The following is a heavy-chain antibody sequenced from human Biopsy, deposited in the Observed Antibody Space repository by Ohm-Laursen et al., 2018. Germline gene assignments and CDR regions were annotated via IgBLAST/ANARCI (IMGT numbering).Heavy chain of an antibody. V-gene: IGHV4-38-2*01. CDR3: ARVAGGYAYYYGMDV. CDR1: GYSVTNDYY. Sequence: SETLSLTCAVSGYSVTNDYYWGWIRQPPGKGLEWIGNIYYDGITYYNPSLKSRVAMSVDMSKNQFSLRLTSVTAADTAVYYCARVAGGYAYYYGMDVWGQGTTVSVSS. CDR2: IYYDGIT. J-gene: IGHJ6*02. D-gene: IGHD5-12*01.